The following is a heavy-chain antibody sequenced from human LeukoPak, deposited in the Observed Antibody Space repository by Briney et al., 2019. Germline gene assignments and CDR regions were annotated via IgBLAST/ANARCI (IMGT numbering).Heavy chain of an antibody. Sequence: GGSLRLSCAASGLSVRSKFMSWVRQAPGKGLEWVSGIFSGDSAYHADSVKGRFTISRDNSKNTLYLQMNSLRPEDTAVYFCASLMTTTHYYYMDVWGKGTTVTVSS. J-gene: IGHJ6*03. D-gene: IGHD1-1*01. CDR3: ASLMTTTHYYYMDV. V-gene: IGHV3-53*01. CDR2: IFSGDSA. CDR1: GLSVRSKF.